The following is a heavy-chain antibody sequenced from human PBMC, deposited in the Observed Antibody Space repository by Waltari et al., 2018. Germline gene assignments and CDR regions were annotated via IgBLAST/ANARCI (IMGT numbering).Heavy chain of an antibody. V-gene: IGHV3-30-3*01. D-gene: IGHD6-13*01. CDR3: ASVAAADFDY. CDR1: GFTFRNYA. CDR2: ISSDGTYK. J-gene: IGHJ4*02. Sequence: QVQLVESGGGVVQPGKAPRLSCAASGFTFRNYAMHWVHQAPGKGLGWVQVISSDGTYKSYADPVKGRFTISRDNFKNTLFLQMNSLTTEDTALYYCASVAAADFDYWGQGTLVTVSS.